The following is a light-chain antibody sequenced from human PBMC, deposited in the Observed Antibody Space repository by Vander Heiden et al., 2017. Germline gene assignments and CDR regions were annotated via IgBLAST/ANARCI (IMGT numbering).Light chain of an antibody. CDR3: LQYYTTPRT. J-gene: IGKJ1*01. CDR1: QSRLYSSNNKNY. Sequence: DIVIAQSPDPLAVSLVERTTINSQSSQSRLYSSNNKNYLAWYQQKPGNPPKLLISWASTRESGVPDRFTGSGSGTDFTLTISSLQAEDVAVYYCLQYYTTPRTFGQGTKVEIK. V-gene: IGKV4-1*01. CDR2: WAS.